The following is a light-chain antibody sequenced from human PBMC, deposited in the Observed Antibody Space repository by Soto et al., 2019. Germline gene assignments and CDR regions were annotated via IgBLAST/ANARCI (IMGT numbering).Light chain of an antibody. CDR3: QQRHMWPIT. CDR1: QSVRSK. Sequence: EIVMTQSPATLSVSPGERATLSCRASQSVRSKLAWYQQKPGQPPRLLIYDAYNRATGIPPRFSGSGSGTDFTLTISSLEPEDSAVYYCQQRHMWPITFGQGTRLEIK. V-gene: IGKV3-11*01. J-gene: IGKJ5*01. CDR2: DAY.